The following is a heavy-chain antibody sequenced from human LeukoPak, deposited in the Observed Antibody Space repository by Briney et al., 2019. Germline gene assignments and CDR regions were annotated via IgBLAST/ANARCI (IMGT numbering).Heavy chain of an antibody. D-gene: IGHD3-10*01. V-gene: IGHV1-69*01. J-gene: IGHJ5*02. CDR1: GGTFSSYA. Sequence: SVKVSCKASGGTFSSYAISWVRQAPGQGLEWMGGIIPIFGTANYAQKFQGRVTMTADESTSTAYMELSSLRSEDTAVYYCARERSGYNWFDPWGQGTLVTVSS. CDR2: IIPIFGTA. CDR3: ARERSGYNWFDP.